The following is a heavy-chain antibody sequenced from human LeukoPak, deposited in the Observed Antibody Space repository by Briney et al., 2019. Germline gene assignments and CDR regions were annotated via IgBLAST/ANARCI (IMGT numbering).Heavy chain of an antibody. CDR2: IIPIFGTA. V-gene: IGHV1-69*05. D-gene: IGHD4-11*01. J-gene: IGHJ4*02. CDR1: GGTFSSYA. Sequence: SVKVSCKASGGTFSSYAISWVRQAPGQGLEWMGGIIPIFGTANYAQKFQGRVTITTDESTSTAYMELSSLRSEDTAAYFCARGLSKEMYYLDSWGQGILVTVSS. CDR3: ARGLSKEMYYLDS.